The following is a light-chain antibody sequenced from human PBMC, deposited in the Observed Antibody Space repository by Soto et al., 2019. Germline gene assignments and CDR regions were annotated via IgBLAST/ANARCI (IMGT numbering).Light chain of an antibody. CDR2: DAS. J-gene: IGKJ3*01. V-gene: IGKV3-11*01. CDR3: QHRTNWPPGVS. Sequence: EVVLTQSPATLSLSPGERATLSCRASQSISSYLAWFQQKPGQAPRLLIYDASNRATGIPARFSGSGSGTDFTLTISSLEPEDCAGYYCQHRTNWPPGVSFGPGPTVDIK. CDR1: QSISSY.